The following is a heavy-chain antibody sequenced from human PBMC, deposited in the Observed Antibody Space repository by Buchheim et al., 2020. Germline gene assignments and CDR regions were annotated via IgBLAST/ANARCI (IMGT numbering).Heavy chain of an antibody. CDR2: SHYTGLA. Sequence: QVQLQESGPGLVKPSQTLSLTCTVSGVSISSGPFYWTWIRQQPGKGLEWIGYSHYTGLAYSSPSLSSRLSMSVETSQNQFSLTLTAVTAADTAIYYCARDRGAHDYGPIDFWGQGAL. D-gene: IGHD4-17*01. CDR3: ARDRGAHDYGPIDF. V-gene: IGHV4-31*03. J-gene: IGHJ4*02. CDR1: GVSISSGPFY.